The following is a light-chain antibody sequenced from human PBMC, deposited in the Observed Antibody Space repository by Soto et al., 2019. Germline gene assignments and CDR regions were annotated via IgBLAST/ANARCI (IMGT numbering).Light chain of an antibody. CDR1: SSDVGAYNR. Sequence: QSALTQPASLSGSPGQSISISCTGSSSDVGAYNRVSWYQHHPGNAPKLIVHEVTNRPSGVSNRFSGSKSANTASLTISGLQAEDEANYYCTSYSSADSWVFGGGTKLTVL. CDR3: TSYSSADSWV. J-gene: IGLJ3*02. CDR2: EVT. V-gene: IGLV2-14*01.